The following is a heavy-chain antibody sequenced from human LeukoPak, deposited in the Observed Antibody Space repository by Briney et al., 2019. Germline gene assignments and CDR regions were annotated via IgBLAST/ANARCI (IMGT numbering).Heavy chain of an antibody. CDR1: GGTFSSYA. J-gene: IGHJ6*03. V-gene: IGHV1-69*04. CDR3: ATSGGGYCSSTSCYTPPPYYYYMDV. D-gene: IGHD2-2*02. CDR2: IIPILGIA. Sequence: SVKVSCKASGGTFSSYAISWVRQAPGQGLEWMGRIIPILGIANYAQKFQGRVTITADKSTSTAYMELSSLRSEDTAVYYCATSGGGYCSSTSCYTPPPYYYYMDVWGKGTTVTVSS.